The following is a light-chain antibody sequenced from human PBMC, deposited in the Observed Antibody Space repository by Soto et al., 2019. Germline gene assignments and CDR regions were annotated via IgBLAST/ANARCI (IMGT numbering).Light chain of an antibody. Sequence: QSALTQPASVSGSPGQSITISCTGTSSDVGGYNYVSWYQHHPGKAPKLMIYDVCNRPSGVSNRFSGSKSGNTASLIISGLQAEDEADYYCSSYTSSSTLSTYVFGTGTKVTVL. J-gene: IGLJ1*01. CDR3: SSYTSSSTLSTYV. CDR2: DVC. V-gene: IGLV2-14*03. CDR1: SSDVGGYNY.